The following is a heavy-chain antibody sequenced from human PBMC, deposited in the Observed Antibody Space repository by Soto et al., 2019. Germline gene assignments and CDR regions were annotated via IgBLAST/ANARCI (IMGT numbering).Heavy chain of an antibody. CDR1: GLKFVNYA. J-gene: IGHJ6*02. CDR2: ISSSGYI. Sequence: GGPLRLRYAVSGLKFVNYAGSCVRKAKGKRLERLSSISSSGYIFSTDSVRGRFTISRDNAKNSVYLQINSLRAEDTAVYFCARDCSGGSCYPVMDVWGQGTTVTGTS. CDR3: ARDCSGGSCYPVMDV. D-gene: IGHD2-15*01. V-gene: IGHV3-21*01.